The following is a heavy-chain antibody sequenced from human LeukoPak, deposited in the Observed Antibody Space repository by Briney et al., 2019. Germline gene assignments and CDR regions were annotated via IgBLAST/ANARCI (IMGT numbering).Heavy chain of an antibody. CDR1: GFTFSSYA. CDR2: ISYDGSNK. D-gene: IGHD3-3*01. CDR3: ARTYYDFWSGYYDYYMDV. J-gene: IGHJ6*03. Sequence: PGRSLRLSCAASGFTFSSYAMHWVRQAPGKRLEWVAVISYDGSNKYYADSVKGRFTISRDNSKNTLYLQMNSLRAEDTAVYYCARTYYDFWSGYYDYYMDVWGKGTTVTVSS. V-gene: IGHV3-30*01.